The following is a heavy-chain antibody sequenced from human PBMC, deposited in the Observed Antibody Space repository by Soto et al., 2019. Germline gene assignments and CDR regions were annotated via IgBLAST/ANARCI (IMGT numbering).Heavy chain of an antibody. CDR1: GFTFSSYD. Sequence: GGSLRLSCAPSGFTFSSYDMHWVRQAPGKGLEYISAISSNGGITYYANSVKGRCSISRDNSKNMMYLLMGSLRAEEMAVYYCVRDTSFDYWGQGTLVTVSS. D-gene: IGHD3-16*01. J-gene: IGHJ4*02. CDR2: ISSNGGIT. V-gene: IGHV3-64*01. CDR3: VRDTSFDY.